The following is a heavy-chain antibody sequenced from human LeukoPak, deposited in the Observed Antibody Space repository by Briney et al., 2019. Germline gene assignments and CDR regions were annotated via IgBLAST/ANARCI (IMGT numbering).Heavy chain of an antibody. V-gene: IGHV1-18*01. CDR2: ISAYNGNT. Sequence: ASVKVSCKASGYTFTSYGISWVRQAPGQGLEWMGWISAYNGNTNYAQKLQGRVTMTTETSTSTAYMELRSLRSDDTAVYYCARDDYGDYPNPYYFDYWGQGTLVTVSS. D-gene: IGHD4-17*01. CDR1: GYTFTSYG. J-gene: IGHJ4*02. CDR3: ARDDYGDYPNPYYFDY.